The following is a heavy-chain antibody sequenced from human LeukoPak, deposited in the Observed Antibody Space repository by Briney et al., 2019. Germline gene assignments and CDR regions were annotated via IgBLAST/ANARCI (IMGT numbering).Heavy chain of an antibody. J-gene: IGHJ4*02. D-gene: IGHD2-21*02. Sequence: ETLSLTCTVSGGSISSSSYYWGWIRQAPGKGLEWVANTNQDGAGKYYVDSVKGRFTISRDNAKNSLYLQMNSLRAEDTAIYYCARGDDFSGDYWGQGTLVTLSS. V-gene: IGHV3-7*04. CDR3: ARGDDFSGDY. CDR1: GGSISSSSYY. CDR2: TNQDGAGK.